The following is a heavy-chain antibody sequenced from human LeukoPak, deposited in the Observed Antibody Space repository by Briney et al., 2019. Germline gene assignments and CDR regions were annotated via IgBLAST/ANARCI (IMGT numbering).Heavy chain of an antibody. CDR3: ARNLLHPLGWYFDL. CDR1: GFTFSSYW. D-gene: IGHD3-22*01. V-gene: IGHV3-7*01. J-gene: IGHJ2*01. Sequence: GGSLRLSCAASGFTFSSYWMSWVRQAPGKGLEWVANIKQDGSEKYYVDSVKGRFTISRDNAKNSLYLQMDSLRAEDTAVYYCARNLLHPLGWYFDLWGRGTLVTVSS. CDR2: IKQDGSEK.